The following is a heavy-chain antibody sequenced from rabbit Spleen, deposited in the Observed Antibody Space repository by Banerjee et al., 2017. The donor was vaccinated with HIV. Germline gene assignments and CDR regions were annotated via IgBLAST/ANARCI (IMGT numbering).Heavy chain of an antibody. J-gene: IGHJ4*01. CDR1: GFSFSSSYW. D-gene: IGHD5-1*01. Sequence: QEQLVEYGGHLVQPGASLTLTCTASGFSFSSSYWICWVRQAPGKGLELIACIYTGSGSTYYASWAKGRFTISKTSSTTVTLQMTSLTAADTATYFCARDLVGVVGWNFNLWGPGTLVTVS. CDR2: IYTGSGST. CDR3: ARDLVGVVGWNFNL. V-gene: IGHV1S45*01.